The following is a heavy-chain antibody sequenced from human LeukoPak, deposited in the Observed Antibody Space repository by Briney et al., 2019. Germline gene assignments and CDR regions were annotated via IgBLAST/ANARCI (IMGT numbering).Heavy chain of an antibody. CDR3: AREGYDSSYYYYLDY. V-gene: IGHV4-31*03. CDR1: GGSISSGDYY. D-gene: IGHD3-22*01. J-gene: IGHJ4*02. CDR2: IYYSGST. Sequence: SETLSLTCTVSGGSISSGDYYWSWIRQHPGKGLEWIGNIYYSGSTYYNPSLKSRVTISVDTSKSQFFLKLSSVTAADTAVYYCAREGYDSSYYYYLDYWGQGTLVTVSS.